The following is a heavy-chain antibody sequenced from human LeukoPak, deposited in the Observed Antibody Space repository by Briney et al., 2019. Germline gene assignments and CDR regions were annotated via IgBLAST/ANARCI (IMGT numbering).Heavy chain of an antibody. D-gene: IGHD5-18*01. J-gene: IGHJ4*02. Sequence: GGSLRLSCAASGFIVNSYYMSWFRQAPGKGLEWVSVIYTAGTTHYADSVRGRFIISRDYSKNTLNLQMNSLRAEDTAVYYCASGYAQAEVTAPDYWGQGILVTVSS. V-gene: IGHV3-53*01. CDR3: ASGYAQAEVTAPDY. CDR1: GFIVNSYY. CDR2: IYTAGTT.